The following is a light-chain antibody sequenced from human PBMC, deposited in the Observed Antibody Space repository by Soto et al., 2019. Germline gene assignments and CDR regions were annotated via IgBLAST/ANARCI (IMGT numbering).Light chain of an antibody. J-gene: IGKJ1*01. Sequence: EIVMSQTPLWLSVTPGQPASISCKSSQSLLHRDGNTFLYWYLQKPCQPPQLLIYEVSKRFSGVPDRFSGSGAGTTFTLKISRVEAEDVGVYYCMQRIHLRTFGQGTKMEF. CDR2: EVS. V-gene: IGKV2D-29*01. CDR1: QSLLHRDGNTF. CDR3: MQRIHLRT.